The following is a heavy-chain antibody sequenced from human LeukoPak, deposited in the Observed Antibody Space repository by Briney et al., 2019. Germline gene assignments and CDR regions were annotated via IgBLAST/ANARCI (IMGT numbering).Heavy chain of an antibody. CDR3: AKVEGYSYGAFDY. Sequence: GGSLRLSCAASGFRFRGFAMSWVRQAPGKGLEWVSGIIGSGATTFYADSVKGRFSISRDNSKNTLYLQMNSLRAEDTAVYYCAKVEGYSYGAFDYWGQGTLVTVSS. CDR2: IIGSGATT. D-gene: IGHD5-18*01. J-gene: IGHJ4*02. CDR1: GFRFRGFA. V-gene: IGHV3-23*01.